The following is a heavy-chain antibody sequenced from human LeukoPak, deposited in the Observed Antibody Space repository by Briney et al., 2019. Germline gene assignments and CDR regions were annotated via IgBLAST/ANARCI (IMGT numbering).Heavy chain of an antibody. CDR3: ARAAGPDYYDSSGYYYVGWFDP. CDR2: IYTSGST. J-gene: IGHJ5*02. Sequence: SETLSLTCTVSGGSISSYYWSWIRQPAGKGLEWIGRIYTSGSTNYNPSLKSRVTMSVDTSKNQFSLKLSSVTAADTAVYYCARAAGPDYYDSSGYYYVGWFDPWGQGTLVTVSS. D-gene: IGHD3-22*01. V-gene: IGHV4-4*07. CDR1: GGSISSYY.